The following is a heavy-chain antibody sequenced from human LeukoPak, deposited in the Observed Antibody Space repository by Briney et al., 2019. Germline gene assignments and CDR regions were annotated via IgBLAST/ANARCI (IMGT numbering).Heavy chain of an antibody. Sequence: GGSLRLSCAASGFTFSDYWMHWVRQAPGKGLVWVSRVNSDGSSTSYADSVKGRFTISRDNAKNTLYLQMNSLRAEDTAVYYCAKDRHVYLHPFDYWGQGILVTVSS. J-gene: IGHJ4*02. CDR2: VNSDGSST. D-gene: IGHD2/OR15-2a*01. V-gene: IGHV3-74*01. CDR1: GFTFSDYW. CDR3: AKDRHVYLHPFDY.